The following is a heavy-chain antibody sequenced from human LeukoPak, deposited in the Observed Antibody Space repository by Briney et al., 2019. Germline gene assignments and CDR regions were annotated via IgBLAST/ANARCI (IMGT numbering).Heavy chain of an antibody. Sequence: GGSLRLSCAASGFTVSSNYMSWVRQAPGKGLEWVSVIYSGGSTYYADSVKGRFTISRDNSKNTLYLQMNNLRAEDTAVYYCESGSGSYRTPYYYMDVWGKGTTVTVSS. V-gene: IGHV3-53*01. CDR2: IYSGGST. CDR1: GFTVSSNY. J-gene: IGHJ6*03. D-gene: IGHD3-10*01. CDR3: ESGSGSYRTPYYYMDV.